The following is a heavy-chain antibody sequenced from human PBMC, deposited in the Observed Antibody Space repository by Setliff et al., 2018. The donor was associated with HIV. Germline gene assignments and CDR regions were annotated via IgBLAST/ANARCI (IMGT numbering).Heavy chain of an antibody. CDR3: ARLNWGP. CDR2: ISSGGHTV. V-gene: IGHV3-48*03. D-gene: IGHD7-27*01. CDR1: GFTFSSYE. Sequence: GGSLRLSCATSGFTFSSYEMNWVRQAPGKGLEWVSYISSGGHTVYHADSVKGRFTISRDNARNSLSLQMDGLTAEDAAVYYCARLNWGPWGPGTLVTVSS. J-gene: IGHJ5*02.